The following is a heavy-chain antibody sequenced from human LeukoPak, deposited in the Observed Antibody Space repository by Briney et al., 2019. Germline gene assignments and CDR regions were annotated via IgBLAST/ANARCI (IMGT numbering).Heavy chain of an antibody. Sequence: SETLSLTCAVYGGSFSGYYWSWIRQPPGKGLEWIGEINHGGSTNYNPSLKSRVTISVDTSKNQFSLKLSSVTAADTAVYYCARAYSSGWNYYYYGMDVWGQGTTVTVSS. D-gene: IGHD6-19*01. J-gene: IGHJ6*02. CDR3: ARAYSSGWNYYYYGMDV. V-gene: IGHV4-34*01. CDR2: INHGGST. CDR1: GGSFSGYY.